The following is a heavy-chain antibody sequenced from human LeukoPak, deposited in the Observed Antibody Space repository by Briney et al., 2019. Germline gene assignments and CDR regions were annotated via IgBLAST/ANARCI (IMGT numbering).Heavy chain of an antibody. Sequence: PSETLSLTCTVSGGSISSYYWSWIRQPPGKGLEWIGYIYYSGSTNYKSSLKSRVTMSADMSKNEFSLKMNSLTAADTAVYYCATIVVRGSQSWFDPWGQGTLVTVSS. CDR3: ATIVVRGSQSWFDP. CDR1: GGSISSYY. CDR2: IYYSGST. V-gene: IGHV4-59*12. J-gene: IGHJ5*02. D-gene: IGHD3-10*01.